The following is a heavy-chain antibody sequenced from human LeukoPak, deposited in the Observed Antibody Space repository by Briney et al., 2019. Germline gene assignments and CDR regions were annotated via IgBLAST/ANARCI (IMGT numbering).Heavy chain of an antibody. J-gene: IGHJ6*02. CDR3: AKDVSIAATGSIPYYYGMDV. Sequence: GGSLRLSCAASRFSFSDYTMSWVRQLPGKGLEWVSGIRHSGVDSSYADSVKGRFTISRDNSKNMLYLQMNSLRAEDTYVYYCAKDVSIAATGSIPYYYGMDVWGQGTTVTVSS. CDR1: RFSFSDYT. D-gene: IGHD6-13*01. V-gene: IGHV3-23*01. CDR2: IRHSGVDS.